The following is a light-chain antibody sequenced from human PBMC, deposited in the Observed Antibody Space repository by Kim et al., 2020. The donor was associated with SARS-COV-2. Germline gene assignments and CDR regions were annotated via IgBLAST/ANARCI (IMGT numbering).Light chain of an antibody. CDR1: QSLLHSNGYNY. CDR3: MQALQSWT. CDR2: LGS. J-gene: IGKJ1*01. V-gene: IGKV2-28*01. Sequence: DIVMTQSPLSLPVTPGEPASISCRSSQSLLHSNGYNYLDWYLQKPGQSPQLLIYLGSNRASGVPDRFSGSGSGTDFTLKISRVEAEYVGVYYCMQALQSWTFGQGTKVDIK.